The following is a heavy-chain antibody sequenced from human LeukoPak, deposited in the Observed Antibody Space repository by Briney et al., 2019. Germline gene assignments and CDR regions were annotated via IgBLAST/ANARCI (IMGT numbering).Heavy chain of an antibody. CDR3: AKDGIVVVAATGISYYYYGMDV. D-gene: IGHD2-15*01. CDR1: GFTFDDYA. CDR2: ISGDGGST. V-gene: IGHV3-43*02. J-gene: IGHJ6*02. Sequence: GGSLRLSCAASGFTFDDYAMHWVRQAPGKGLEWVSLISGDGGSTYYADSVKGRFTISREHRKNSLSLQMNRLRTEDTALYYCAKDGIVVVAATGISYYYYGMDVWGQGTTVTVSS.